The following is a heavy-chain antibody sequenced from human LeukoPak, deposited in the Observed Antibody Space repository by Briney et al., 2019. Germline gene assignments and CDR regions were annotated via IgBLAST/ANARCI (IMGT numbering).Heavy chain of an antibody. V-gene: IGHV1-69*13. CDR3: ATSKSIALVRGVNYYYYGMDV. CDR1: GGTFSSYA. CDR2: IIPIFGTA. Sequence: ASVKVSCKASGGTFSSYAISWVRQAPGQGLEWMGGIIPIFGTANYAQKFQGRVTITADESTSTAYMELSSLRSEDTAVYYCATSKSIALVRGVNYYYYGMDVWGQGTTVTVSS. J-gene: IGHJ6*02. D-gene: IGHD3-10*01.